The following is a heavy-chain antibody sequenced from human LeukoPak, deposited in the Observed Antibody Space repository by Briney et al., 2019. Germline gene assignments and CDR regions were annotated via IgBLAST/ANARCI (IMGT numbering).Heavy chain of an antibody. Sequence: GRSLRLSCAASGFTFSSYGMHWVRQAPGKGLEWVAVISYDGSNKYYADSVKGRFTISRDNSKNTLYLQMNSLRAEDTAVYYCASNIVVVIAIDYWGQGALVTVSS. V-gene: IGHV3-30*03. D-gene: IGHD2-21*01. CDR3: ASNIVVVIAIDY. CDR2: ISYDGSNK. CDR1: GFTFSSYG. J-gene: IGHJ4*02.